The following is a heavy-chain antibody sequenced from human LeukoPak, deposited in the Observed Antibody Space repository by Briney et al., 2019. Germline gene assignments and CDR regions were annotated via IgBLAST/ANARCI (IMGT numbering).Heavy chain of an antibody. CDR2: IYPSDSDT. Sequence: GESLKIPCKGSGYRFTSYWIGWVRQMPGKGLEWMGIIYPSDSDTRYSPSFQGQVSISADKSISTAYLQWSSLKASDTAMYYCARTRYYGSSYNYMDVWGKGTTVTVSS. J-gene: IGHJ6*03. CDR3: ARTRYYGSSYNYMDV. CDR1: GYRFTSYW. D-gene: IGHD3-10*01. V-gene: IGHV5-51*01.